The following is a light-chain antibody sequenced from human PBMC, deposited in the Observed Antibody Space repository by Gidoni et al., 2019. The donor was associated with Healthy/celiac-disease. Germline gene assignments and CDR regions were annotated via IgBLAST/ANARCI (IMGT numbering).Light chain of an antibody. Sequence: DIQMTQYPSSLSASVGDRVTITCRASQSISSYLNWYQQKPGKAPKLLIYAASSLQRGVPSRFSGSGSGTDFTLTISSLQPEDFATYYCQQSYSTPPITFGPGTKVDIK. CDR2: AAS. CDR3: QQSYSTPPIT. CDR1: QSISSY. J-gene: IGKJ3*01. V-gene: IGKV1-39*01.